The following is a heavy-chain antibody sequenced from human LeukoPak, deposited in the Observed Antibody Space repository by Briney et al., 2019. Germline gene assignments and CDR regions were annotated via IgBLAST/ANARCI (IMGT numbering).Heavy chain of an antibody. CDR3: TKRRGYSFGFDYYYMDV. Sequence: SETLSLTCTVSGGSISSSSYYWGWIRQPPGKGLEWIGSIYYSGSTYYNPSLKSRVTVSFDTSKNQFSLSLTSVTAADTAVYYCTKRRGYSFGFDYYYMDVWGKGTTVTISS. CDR2: IYYSGST. V-gene: IGHV4-39*01. D-gene: IGHD5-18*01. CDR1: GGSISSSSYY. J-gene: IGHJ6*03.